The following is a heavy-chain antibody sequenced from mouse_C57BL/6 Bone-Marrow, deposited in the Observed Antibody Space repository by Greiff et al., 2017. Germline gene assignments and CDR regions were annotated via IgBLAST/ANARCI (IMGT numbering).Heavy chain of an antibody. CDR2: IYPGDGDT. D-gene: IGHD3-2*02. Sequence: VQLQQSGPELVKPGASVKISCKASGYAFSSSWMNWVKQRPGKGLEWIGRIYPGDGDTNYNGKFKGKATLTADKSSSTAYMQLSSLTSEDSAVYFCARGAQAYSFAYWGQGTLVTVSA. J-gene: IGHJ3*01. CDR1: GYAFSSSW. CDR3: ARGAQAYSFAY. V-gene: IGHV1-82*01.